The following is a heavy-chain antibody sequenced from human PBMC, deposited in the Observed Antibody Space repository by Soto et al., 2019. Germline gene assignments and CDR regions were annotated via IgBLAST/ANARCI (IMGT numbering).Heavy chain of an antibody. CDR1: GYTFTSFG. CDR3: VREGAVAGRFDF. D-gene: IGHD6-19*01. CDR2: IRAYNGNT. V-gene: IGHV1-18*01. J-gene: IGHJ4*02. Sequence: QVQLVQSGAEVKKPGASVKVSCKASGYTFTSFGISWVRQAPGRGLEWMGWIRAYNGNTNYAQKVQGRVTMTTDTSTTTAYMELRSLRSDDTAVYYCVREGAVAGRFDFWGQGTLVTVSS.